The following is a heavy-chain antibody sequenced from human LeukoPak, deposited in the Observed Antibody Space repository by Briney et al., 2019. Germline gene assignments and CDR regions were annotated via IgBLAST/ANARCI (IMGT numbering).Heavy chain of an antibody. CDR2: IIPILGIA. D-gene: IGHD3-22*01. V-gene: IGHV1-69*04. Sequence: SVKVSCKASGGTFSSYAISWVRQAPGQGLEWMGRIIPILGIANYAQKFQGRVTITADKSTSTAYMELSSLRSEDTAVYYCAGVARVNYYDSSGYYELDYWGQGTLVTVSS. CDR1: GGTFSSYA. CDR3: AGVARVNYYDSSGYYELDY. J-gene: IGHJ4*02.